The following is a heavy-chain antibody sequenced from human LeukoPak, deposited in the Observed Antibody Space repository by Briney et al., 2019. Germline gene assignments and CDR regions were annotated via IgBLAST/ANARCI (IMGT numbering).Heavy chain of an antibody. Sequence: ASVKVSCKASGYTFSSYYMHWVRQAPGQGLEWMGIINPSSGSTSYAQKFQGRVTMTRDTSTSTVYMELSSLSSEDTAVYYCARAGLYYCSGGSCYSDNWFDPWGQGTLVTVSS. V-gene: IGHV1-46*03. CDR2: INPSSGST. CDR1: GYTFSSYY. J-gene: IGHJ5*02. CDR3: ARAGLYYCSGGSCYSDNWFDP. D-gene: IGHD2-15*01.